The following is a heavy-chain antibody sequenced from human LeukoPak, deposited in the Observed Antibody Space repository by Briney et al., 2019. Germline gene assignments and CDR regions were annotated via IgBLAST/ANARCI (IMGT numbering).Heavy chain of an antibody. D-gene: IGHD4-23*01. V-gene: IGHV1-2*02. J-gene: IGHJ5*02. CDR2: INPTSGGT. Sequence: GASVKVSCKASGYTFTGYYMHWVRQAPGQGLEWMGWINPTSGGTNSAQNFQGRVTMTRDTSITTVYMELNSLKSDDSAMYYCARDMRTPGIADWFDPWGQGTLVTVSS. CDR3: ARDMRTPGIADWFDP. CDR1: GYTFTGYY.